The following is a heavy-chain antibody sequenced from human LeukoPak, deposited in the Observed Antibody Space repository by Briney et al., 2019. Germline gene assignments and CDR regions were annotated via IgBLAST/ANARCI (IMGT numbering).Heavy chain of an antibody. CDR3: ARVYCSGGSCYVPWFDP. Sequence: SETLSLTCTVSGGSISSYYWSWIRQPAGKGLEWIGRIYTSGSTNYNPSLKRRVTMSVDTSKNQFSLKLSSVTAADTAVYYCARVYCSGGSCYVPWFDPWGQGTLVTVSS. V-gene: IGHV4-4*07. J-gene: IGHJ5*02. D-gene: IGHD2-15*01. CDR1: GGSISSYY. CDR2: IYTSGST.